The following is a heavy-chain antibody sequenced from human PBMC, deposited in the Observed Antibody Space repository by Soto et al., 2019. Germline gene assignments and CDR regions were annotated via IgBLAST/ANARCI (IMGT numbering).Heavy chain of an antibody. CDR3: AKDGDFWSGYPQNYYGMDV. J-gene: IGHJ6*02. D-gene: IGHD3-3*01. CDR1: GFTFSSYA. V-gene: IGHV3-23*01. CDR2: ISGSGGST. Sequence: GGSLRLSCAASGFTFSSYAMSWVRQAPGKGLEWVSAISGSGGSTYYADSVKGRFTISRDNSKNTLYLQMNSLRAEDTAVYYCAKDGDFWSGYPQNYYGMDVWGQGTTVTVSS.